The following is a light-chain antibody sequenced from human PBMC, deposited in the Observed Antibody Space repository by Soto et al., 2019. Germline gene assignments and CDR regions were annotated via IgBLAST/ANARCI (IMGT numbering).Light chain of an antibody. CDR2: EVT. CDR3: SSYTYTGTP. CDR1: SSDVGGYSF. V-gene: IGLV2-14*01. J-gene: IGLJ1*01. Sequence: QSALTQPASVSGSRGQSITISCTGTSSDVGGYSFVSWYQQHPGSAPKLIIYEVTNRPSGVSNRFSGSKSGNTASLTISGLQAEDEADYYCSSYTYTGTPFGTGTKLTVL.